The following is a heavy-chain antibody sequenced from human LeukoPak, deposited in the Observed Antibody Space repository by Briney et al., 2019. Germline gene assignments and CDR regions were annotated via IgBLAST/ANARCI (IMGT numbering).Heavy chain of an antibody. D-gene: IGHD5-24*01. V-gene: IGHV5-51*01. CDR3: ARRRDGYNYVGTDY. J-gene: IGHJ4*02. Sequence: GESLQISCKGSGYNFTNYWIGWGRQMPGKGLEWMGIIYPGDSDTTYSPSFQGQVTISADKSISTAYLQWSSLEASDTAMYYCARRRDGYNYVGTDYWGQGTLVTVSS. CDR2: IYPGDSDT. CDR1: GYNFTNYW.